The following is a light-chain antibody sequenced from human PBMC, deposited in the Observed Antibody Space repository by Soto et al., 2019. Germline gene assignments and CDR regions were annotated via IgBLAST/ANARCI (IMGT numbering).Light chain of an antibody. CDR1: QSVSSSY. CDR2: GAS. Sequence: EIALTQSPVTLSLSPGERATLSCRASQSVSSSYLAWYQQKPGQAPRLLIYGASSRATGIPDRFSASGSGTDFTLTISSLEPEDFAVYYCQQYVASPYTFGQGTKVDI. V-gene: IGKV3-20*01. CDR3: QQYVASPYT. J-gene: IGKJ2*01.